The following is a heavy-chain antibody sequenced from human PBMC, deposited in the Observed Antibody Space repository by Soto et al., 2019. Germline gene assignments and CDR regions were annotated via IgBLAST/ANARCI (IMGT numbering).Heavy chain of an antibody. CDR3: AGADMVRGVINWFDP. V-gene: IGHV3-11*01. CDR1: GFTFSDYY. D-gene: IGHD3-10*01. Sequence: GGSLRLSCAASGFTFSDYYMSWIRQAPGKGLEWVSYISSSGSTIYYADSVKGRFTISRDNAKNSLYLQMNSLRAEDTAVYYCAGADMVRGVINWFDPWGQGTLVTVSS. CDR2: ISSSGSTI. J-gene: IGHJ5*02.